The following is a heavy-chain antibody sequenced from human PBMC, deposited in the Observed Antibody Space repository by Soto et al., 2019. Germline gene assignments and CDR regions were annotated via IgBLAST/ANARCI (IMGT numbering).Heavy chain of an antibody. Sequence: QVQLVESGGGVVQPGRSLRLSCAASGFTFSSYGMHWVRQAPGKGLEWVAVIWYDGSNKYYADSVKGRFTISRDNSKNTLYLQMTSLRAEDTAVYYCARDMGYDILTGYGGFDYWGQGTLVTVSS. D-gene: IGHD3-9*01. CDR2: IWYDGSNK. J-gene: IGHJ4*02. V-gene: IGHV3-33*01. CDR1: GFTFSSYG. CDR3: ARDMGYDILTGYGGFDY.